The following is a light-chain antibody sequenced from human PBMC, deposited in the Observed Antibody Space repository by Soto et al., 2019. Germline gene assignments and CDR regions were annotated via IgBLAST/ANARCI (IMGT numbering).Light chain of an antibody. Sequence: DIQMTQSPSTLSASVGDRVTITCRASQSISSWLAWYQQKPGKAPKLLIYDASSLESGVPSRFSGSGSGTEFTITISSLQPDDFATYYSQQYNSYPRTFAQGTKVEIK. J-gene: IGKJ1*01. CDR3: QQYNSYPRT. V-gene: IGKV1-5*01. CDR1: QSISSW. CDR2: DAS.